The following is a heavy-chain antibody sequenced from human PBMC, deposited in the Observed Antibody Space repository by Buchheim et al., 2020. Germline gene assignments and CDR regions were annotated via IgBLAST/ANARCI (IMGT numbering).Heavy chain of an antibody. J-gene: IGHJ4*02. CDR2: INSDGSSK. V-gene: IGHV3-74*01. CDR1: GFTFSSYW. Sequence: EVQLVESGGGLVQPGGSLRLSCAASGFTFSSYWMHWVRQAPGKGLVWVSRINSDGSSKSYADSVTGRFTISRDNAKNTLYLQMNSLRPEDTAVYFCAKDTGTSSWYPDDRGFFDHWGQGTL. D-gene: IGHD6-13*01. CDR3: AKDTGTSSWYPDDRGFFDH.